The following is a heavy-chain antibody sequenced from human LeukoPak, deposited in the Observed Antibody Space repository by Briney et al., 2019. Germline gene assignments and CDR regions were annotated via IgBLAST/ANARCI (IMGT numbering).Heavy chain of an antibody. J-gene: IGHJ4*02. D-gene: IGHD6-19*01. CDR1: GYTFTSYG. Sequence: ASVKVSCKASGYTFTSYGISWVRQAPGQGLEWMGWISAYNGNTNYAQKFQGRVTMTRDTSISTAYMELSRLRSDDTAVYYCARTAVAGIYYFDYWGQGTLVTVSS. CDR3: ARTAVAGIYYFDY. CDR2: ISAYNGNT. V-gene: IGHV1-18*01.